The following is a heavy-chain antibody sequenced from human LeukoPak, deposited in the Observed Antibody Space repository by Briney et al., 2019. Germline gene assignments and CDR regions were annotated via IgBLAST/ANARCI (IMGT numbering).Heavy chain of an antibody. Sequence: SETLSLTCTVSGGSISSYYWSWIRQPAGKGLESIGHISTSGSTNYNPSLKSRVTMSVDTSKNQFSLKLSSVTAADTAVYYCARDSSIWYYFDYWGQGTLVTVSS. V-gene: IGHV4-4*07. CDR2: ISTSGST. D-gene: IGHD6-13*01. J-gene: IGHJ4*02. CDR1: GGSISSYY. CDR3: ARDSSIWYYFDY.